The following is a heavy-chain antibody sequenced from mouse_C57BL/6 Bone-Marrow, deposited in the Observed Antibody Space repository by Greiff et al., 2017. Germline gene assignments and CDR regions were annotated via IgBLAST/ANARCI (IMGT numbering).Heavy chain of an antibody. CDR2: IWRGGST. V-gene: IGHV2-5*01. D-gene: IGHD1-1*01. CDR3: ALIYYYGSSYPWYFEV. J-gene: IGHJ1*03. Sequence: QVQLQQSGPGLVQPSQSLSITCTVSGFSLTSYGVHWVRQSPGKGLEWLGVIWRGGSTDYNAAFMSRLSITKDNSKSQVFFKMNSLQADDTAIYYCALIYYYGSSYPWYFEVWGTGTTVTVSS. CDR1: GFSLTSYG.